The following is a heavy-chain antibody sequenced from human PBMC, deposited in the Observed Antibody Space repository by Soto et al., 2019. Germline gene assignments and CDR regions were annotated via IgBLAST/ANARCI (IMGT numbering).Heavy chain of an antibody. CDR2: IYYSGST. CDR1: GGSVSSGSYY. V-gene: IGHV4-61*01. J-gene: IGHJ4*02. CDR3: ARDRRRSTAMAAFDY. Sequence: PSETLSLTCTVSGGSVSSGSYYWSWIRQPPGKGLEWIGYIYYSGSTNYNPSLKSRVTISVDTSKNQFSLKLSSVTAADTAVYYCARDRRRSTAMAAFDYWGQGTLVTVSS. D-gene: IGHD5-18*01.